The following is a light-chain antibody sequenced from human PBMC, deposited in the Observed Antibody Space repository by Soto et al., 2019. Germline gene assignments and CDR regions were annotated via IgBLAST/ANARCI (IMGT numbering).Light chain of an antibody. Sequence: EIVLTQSPGTLSLSPGERATLSCRASQSVSSSYFAWYQQKPGQAPRLLIYGASSRATGIPDRFSGSGSGTDFTLTISRLEPEDFAVYYCQQYGRGFGQGTRLEIK. V-gene: IGKV3-20*01. CDR2: GAS. CDR1: QSVSSSY. CDR3: QQYGRG. J-gene: IGKJ5*01.